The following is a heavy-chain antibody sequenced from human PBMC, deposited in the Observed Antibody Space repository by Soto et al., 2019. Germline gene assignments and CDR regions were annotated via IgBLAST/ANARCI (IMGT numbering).Heavy chain of an antibody. CDR3: AKGRGQNWNFDY. V-gene: IGHV3-23*01. D-gene: IGHD1-1*01. J-gene: IGHJ4*02. CDR1: GFTFSSYA. CDR2: ISGSGGTA. Sequence: EVQLLESGGGSVQPGGSLRLSCAASGFTFSSYAMHWFRRPPGKGLEWVSTISGSGGTAYYADSVKGRFSISRDSLVNTLYLQMNSLRAEDTAVYYCAKGRGQNWNFDYCGQGTLVTVSP.